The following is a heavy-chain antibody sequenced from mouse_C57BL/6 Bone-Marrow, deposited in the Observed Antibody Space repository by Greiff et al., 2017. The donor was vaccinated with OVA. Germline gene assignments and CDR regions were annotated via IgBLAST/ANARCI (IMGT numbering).Heavy chain of an antibody. CDR2: ISSGGSYT. Sequence: EVQLVESGGDLVKPGGSLKLSCAASGFTFSSYGMSWVRQTPDKRLEWVATISSGGSYTYYPDSVKGRFTISRDNAKNTLYLQMSSLKSEDTAMYYCARHTTVVAAYWGQGTLVTVSA. V-gene: IGHV5-6*01. J-gene: IGHJ3*01. D-gene: IGHD1-1*01. CDR1: GFTFSSYG. CDR3: ARHTTVVAAY.